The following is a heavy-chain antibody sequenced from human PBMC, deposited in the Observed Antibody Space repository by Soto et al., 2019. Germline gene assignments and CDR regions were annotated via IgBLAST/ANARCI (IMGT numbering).Heavy chain of an antibody. Sequence: ASVKVSCKASGGTFSSYAISWVRQAPGQGLEWMGGIIPIFGTANYAQKFQGRVTITADESTSTAYMELSSLRSEDTAVYYCARDGLPQTPFDPWGQGTLVTVSS. D-gene: IGHD2-15*01. J-gene: IGHJ5*02. CDR3: ARDGLPQTPFDP. V-gene: IGHV1-69*13. CDR2: IIPIFGTA. CDR1: GGTFSSYA.